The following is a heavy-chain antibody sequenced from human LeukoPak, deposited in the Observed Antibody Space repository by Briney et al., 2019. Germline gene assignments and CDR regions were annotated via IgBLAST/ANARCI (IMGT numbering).Heavy chain of an antibody. J-gene: IGHJ3*01. V-gene: IGHV3-7*01. D-gene: IGHD1-1*01. CDR2: IKVDGSEK. CDR3: ARGYLGAFDV. Sequence: GGSLRLSCAASGFTFSSYWMNWVRQAPGKGLEWVANIKVDGSEKYYVDSVKGRFTISRDNAKCSLYLQMNSLRAEDTAVYYCARGYLGAFDVWGQGTMVTVSS. CDR1: GFTFSSYW.